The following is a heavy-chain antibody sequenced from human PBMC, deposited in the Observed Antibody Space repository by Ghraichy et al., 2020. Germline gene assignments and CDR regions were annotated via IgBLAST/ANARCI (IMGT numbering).Heavy chain of an antibody. Sequence: ASVKVSCKASGYTFTGYYMHWVRQAPGQGLEWMGWINPNSGGTNYAQKFQGRVTMTRDTSISTAYMELSRLRSDDTAVYYCARAPHTRRAVAAHDYWGQGTLVTVSS. J-gene: IGHJ4*02. D-gene: IGHD6-19*01. CDR2: INPNSGGT. CDR3: ARAPHTRRAVAAHDY. V-gene: IGHV1-2*02. CDR1: GYTFTGYY.